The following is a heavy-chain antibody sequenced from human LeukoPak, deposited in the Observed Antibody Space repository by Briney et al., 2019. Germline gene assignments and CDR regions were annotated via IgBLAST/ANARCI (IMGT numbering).Heavy chain of an antibody. D-gene: IGHD2-8*01. CDR1: GYTFTNYG. V-gene: IGHV7-4-1*01. Sequence: ASVKVSCKASGYTFTNYGISWVRQAPGQGLEWMGWINTNTGNPTYAQGFTGRFVFSLDAFVSTAYLQIRRLKAEDTAVYYCARVPFVVMGDTGNWFDPWGQGTLVTVSS. J-gene: IGHJ5*02. CDR2: INTNTGNP. CDR3: ARVPFVVMGDTGNWFDP.